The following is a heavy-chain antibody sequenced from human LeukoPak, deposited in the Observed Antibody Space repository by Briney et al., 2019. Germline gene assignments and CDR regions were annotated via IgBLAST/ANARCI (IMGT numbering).Heavy chain of an antibody. CDR3: AKAGYTYYYGSGTQGS. CDR1: GFTFSSYA. J-gene: IGHJ4*02. Sequence: PGGSLRLSCAASGFTFSSYAMSWVRQAPGKGLEWVSATSGSGGSTYYADSVKGRFTISRDNSKNTLYLQMNSLRAEDTAVYYCAKAGYTYYYGSGTQGSWGQGTLVTVSS. V-gene: IGHV3-23*01. CDR2: TSGSGGST. D-gene: IGHD3-10*01.